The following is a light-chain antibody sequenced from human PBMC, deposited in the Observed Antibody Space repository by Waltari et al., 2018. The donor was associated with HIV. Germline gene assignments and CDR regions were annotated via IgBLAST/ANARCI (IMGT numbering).Light chain of an antibody. CDR1: SANIGANYD. V-gene: IGLV1-40*01. CDR2: GNI. CDR3: QSYDSSLSGGV. J-gene: IGLJ3*02. Sequence: QSVLTQPPSVSGAPGQRVTISCTGSSANIGANYDVHWYQHLPGTAPKHLIYGNIYRPSVVPDRVFAAKSVPSASLPTTGLQADDETDYYCQSYDSSLSGGVFGGGTKLTV.